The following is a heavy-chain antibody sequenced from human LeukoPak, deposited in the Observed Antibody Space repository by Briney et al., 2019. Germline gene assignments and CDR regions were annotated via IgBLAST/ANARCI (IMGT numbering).Heavy chain of an antibody. CDR1: GFTFRSYG. D-gene: IGHD6-6*01. CDR2: ISYDGSNK. CDR3: AKGNSSSGGFDY. Sequence: GGSLRLSCAASGFTFRSYGMHWVRQAPGKGLEWVAVISYDGSNKYYADSVKGRFTISRDNSKNTLYLQMNSLRAEDTAVYYCAKGNSSSGGFDYWAREPWSPSPQ. V-gene: IGHV3-30*18. J-gene: IGHJ4*02.